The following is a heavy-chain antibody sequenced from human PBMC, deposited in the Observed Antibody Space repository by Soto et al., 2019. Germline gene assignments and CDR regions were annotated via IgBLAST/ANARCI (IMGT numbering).Heavy chain of an antibody. Sequence: GSLRLSCTASGFTFGDYAMSWFRQAPGKGLEWVGFIRSKAYGGTTEYAASVKGRFTISRDDSKSIAYLQMNSLKTEDTAVYYCTREFGGYYYVVYYYYGTDVWGQGTTVTVSS. D-gene: IGHD3-22*01. CDR3: TREFGGYYYVVYYYYGTDV. CDR1: GFTFGDYA. CDR2: IRSKAYGGTT. V-gene: IGHV3-49*03. J-gene: IGHJ6*02.